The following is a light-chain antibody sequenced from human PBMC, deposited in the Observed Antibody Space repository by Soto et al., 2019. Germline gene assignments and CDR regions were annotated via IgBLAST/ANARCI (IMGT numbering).Light chain of an antibody. CDR1: QGIRTY. CDR2: AAA. J-gene: IGKJ1*01. V-gene: IGKV1-39*01. Sequence: DIQMTQSPSSLSASVGTGSTITCRAIQGIRTYLNCYQQKPRKAPKLLIYAAASLQSGVPSRFSGSGSEPDFALTISSLQPEDFATYSCQQSYSTTWTFGQGTKVDIK. CDR3: QQSYSTTWT.